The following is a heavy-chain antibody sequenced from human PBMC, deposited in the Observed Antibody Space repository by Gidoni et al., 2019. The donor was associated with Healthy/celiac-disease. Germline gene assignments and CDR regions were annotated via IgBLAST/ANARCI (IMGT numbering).Heavy chain of an antibody. J-gene: IGHJ4*02. CDR2: ISSSSSTI. Sequence: EVQLVESGGGLVQPGGSLRLSCAASGFTFSSYSMNLVRQAPGKGLEWVSYISSSSSTIYYADSVKGRFTISRDNAKNSLYLQMNSLRAEDTAVYYCARDWWGSTFVYWGQGTLVTVSS. D-gene: IGHD2-15*01. CDR1: GFTFSSYS. CDR3: ARDWWGSTFVY. V-gene: IGHV3-48*04.